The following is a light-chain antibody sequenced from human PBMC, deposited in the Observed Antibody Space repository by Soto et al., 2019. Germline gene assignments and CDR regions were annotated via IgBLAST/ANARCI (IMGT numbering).Light chain of an antibody. CDR1: QSIRSL. Sequence: DIQMTQSPSTLSASVVDRVTITCRASQSIRSLLAWYQQKPGKAPKVLIYDASSLGSGVPSRFSGSGSGTEFTLTISSLQPDDFATYFCQQYQTYSTFGQGTRLENK. CDR3: QQYQTYST. J-gene: IGKJ5*01. CDR2: DAS. V-gene: IGKV1-5*01.